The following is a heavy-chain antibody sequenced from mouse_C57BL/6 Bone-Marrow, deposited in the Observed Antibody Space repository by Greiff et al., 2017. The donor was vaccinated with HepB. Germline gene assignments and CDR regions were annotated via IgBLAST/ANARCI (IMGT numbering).Heavy chain of an antibody. J-gene: IGHJ4*01. V-gene: IGHV6-6*01. CDR1: GFTFSDAW. D-gene: IGHD2-2*01. CDR3: TREYGYDGAMDY. CDR2: IRNKANNHAT. Sequence: EVKLVESGGGLVQPGGSMKLSCAASGFTFSDAWMDWVRQSPEKGLEWVAEIRNKANNHATYYAESVKGRFTISRDDSKSSVYLQMNSLRAEDTGIYYCTREYGYDGAMDYWGQGTSVTVSS.